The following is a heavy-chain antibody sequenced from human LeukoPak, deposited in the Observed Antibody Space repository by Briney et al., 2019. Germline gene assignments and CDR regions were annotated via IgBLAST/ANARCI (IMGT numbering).Heavy chain of an antibody. CDR2: IYRSGST. V-gene: IGHV3-66*02. D-gene: IGHD3-10*01. CDR1: GFTVSSNY. Sequence: GGSLRLSCAASGFTVSSNYMSWVRQAPGKGLEWVSVIYRSGSTYYADSVKGRFTISRDTSKNTLYLQMNSLRAEDTAVYYCARGPGYYGSGTYAFDIWGQGTMVTVSS. J-gene: IGHJ3*02. CDR3: ARGPGYYGSGTYAFDI.